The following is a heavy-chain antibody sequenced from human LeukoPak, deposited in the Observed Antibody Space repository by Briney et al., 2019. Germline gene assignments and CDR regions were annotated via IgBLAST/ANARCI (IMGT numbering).Heavy chain of an antibody. V-gene: IGHV3-53*04. Sequence: QPGGSLRLSCASSGFTVSSNYMSWVRQAPGKGLEWVSVIYSGGSTYYADSVKGRFTISRHNSKNTLYLQMNSLRAEDTAVYYCARAPLLTGYPGEFGPWGQGTLVTVSS. CDR3: ARAPLLTGYPGEFGP. J-gene: IGHJ5*02. CDR2: IYSGGST. CDR1: GFTVSSNY. D-gene: IGHD3-9*01.